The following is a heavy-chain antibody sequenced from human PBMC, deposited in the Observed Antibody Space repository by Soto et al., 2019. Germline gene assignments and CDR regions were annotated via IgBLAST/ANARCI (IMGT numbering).Heavy chain of an antibody. V-gene: IGHV1-3*01. CDR2: INAGNGNT. CDR3: ARDPAAEYYFDY. Sequence: ASVQVSCQASGYTFTSYAMHWVRQAPGQRLEWMGWINAGNGNTKYSQKFQGRVTITRDTSASTAYMELSSLRSEDTAVYYCARDPAAEYYFDYWGQGTLVTVSS. J-gene: IGHJ4*02. D-gene: IGHD6-13*01. CDR1: GYTFTSYA.